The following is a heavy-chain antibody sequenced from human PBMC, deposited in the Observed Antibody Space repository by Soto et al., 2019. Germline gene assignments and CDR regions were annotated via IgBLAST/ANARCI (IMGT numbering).Heavy chain of an antibody. J-gene: IGHJ4*02. CDR3: ANLLNSGWYAEIDY. V-gene: IGHV3-30*18. D-gene: IGHD6-19*01. Sequence: QVQLVESGGGVVQPGRSLRLSCAASGFTFSSYGMHWVRQAPGKGLEWVAVISYDGSNKYYADSVKGRFTISRDNSKNTLYLQMNSLRAEDTAVYYCANLLNSGWYAEIDYWGQGTLVTVSA. CDR1: GFTFSSYG. CDR2: ISYDGSNK.